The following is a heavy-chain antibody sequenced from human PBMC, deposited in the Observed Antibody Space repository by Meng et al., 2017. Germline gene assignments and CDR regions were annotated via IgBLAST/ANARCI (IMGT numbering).Heavy chain of an antibody. CDR1: GGTFSSYA. CDR3: ARDSLGYCSGGSCYSGFIDY. J-gene: IGHJ4*02. CDR2: IIPIFGTA. Sequence: QGQLGQSGAEVKKPGASVKVSCKASGGTFSSYAISWVRQAPGQGLEWMGGIIPIFGTANYAQKFQGRVTITADESTSTAYMELSSLRSEDTAVYYCARDSLGYCSGGSCYSGFIDYWGQGTLVTSPQ. V-gene: IGHV1-69*01. D-gene: IGHD2-15*01.